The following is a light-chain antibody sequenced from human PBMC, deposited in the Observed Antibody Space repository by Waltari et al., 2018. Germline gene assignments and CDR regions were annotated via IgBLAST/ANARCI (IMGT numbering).Light chain of an antibody. CDR3: ATWDDSLNGWV. Sequence: QSVLTQPPSASGTPGQEVSISCSAGSTTITNYVFWYQQFPGTPPKLIVSKDYDRPSGVPDRFSASKSGTSASLAISGLRSDDEADYYCATWDDSLNGWVFGGGTKLTVL. CDR2: KDY. CDR1: STTITNY. V-gene: IGLV1-47*01. J-gene: IGLJ3*02.